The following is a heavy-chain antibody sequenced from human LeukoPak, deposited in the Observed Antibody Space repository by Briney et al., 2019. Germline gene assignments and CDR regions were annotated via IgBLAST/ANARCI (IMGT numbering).Heavy chain of an antibody. V-gene: IGHV4-59*08. CDR2: IYYSGSTDYSGST. J-gene: IGHJ3*02. CDR3: ARQTMTTADAFDI. Sequence: NPSETLSLTCTVSGGSISSHFWSWIRQPPGKGLEWIAYIYYSGSTDYSGSTDYNPSLKSRVTISVDTSKKQLSLKLSSVTAGDTAVYYCARQTMTTADAFDIWGQGTMVTVSS. D-gene: IGHD4-17*01. CDR1: GGSISSHF.